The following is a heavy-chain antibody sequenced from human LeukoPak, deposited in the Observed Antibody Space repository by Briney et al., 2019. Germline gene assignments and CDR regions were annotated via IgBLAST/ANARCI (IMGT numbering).Heavy chain of an antibody. D-gene: IGHD6-19*01. CDR2: ISSSSSYI. V-gene: IGHV3-21*01. CDR3: ARVWGSDWYEDY. J-gene: IGHJ4*02. Sequence: GSLRLSCAASGFTFSSYEMNWVRQAPGKGLEFVSSISSSSSYIYYADSVKGRFTISRDNAQNSLYLQMNSLRAEDTAVYYCARVWGSDWYEDYWGQGTLVTVSS. CDR1: GFTFSSYE.